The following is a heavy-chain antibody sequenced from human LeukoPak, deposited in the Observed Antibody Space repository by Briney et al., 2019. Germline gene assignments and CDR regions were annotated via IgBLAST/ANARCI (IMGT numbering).Heavy chain of an antibody. Sequence: GGSLRLSCAGFGFTVIDAYMSRVRQAPGKGLEWVSAISGSGGSTYYADSVKGRFTISRDNSKNTLYLQMNSLRAEDTAVYYCANNRGYSYGHDYWGQGTLVTVSS. D-gene: IGHD5-18*01. CDR3: ANNRGYSYGHDY. J-gene: IGHJ4*02. CDR1: GFTVIDAY. V-gene: IGHV3-23*01. CDR2: ISGSGGST.